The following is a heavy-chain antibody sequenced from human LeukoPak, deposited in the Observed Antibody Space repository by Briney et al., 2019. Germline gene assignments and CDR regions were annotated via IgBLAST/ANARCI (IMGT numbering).Heavy chain of an antibody. CDR2: ISAYNGNT. CDR1: GSTFTSYG. D-gene: IGHD3-10*01. J-gene: IGHJ4*02. Sequence: ASLKVSCKASGSTFTSYGISWVRQAPGQGLEWMGWISAYNGNTNYAQKLQGRVTLTTDTSTNTAYIERRSLRSDDTAVYYCARGHTVLLWFGELLTLDYCGQGTLVTVSS. CDR3: ARGHTVLLWFGELLTLDY. V-gene: IGHV1-18*01.